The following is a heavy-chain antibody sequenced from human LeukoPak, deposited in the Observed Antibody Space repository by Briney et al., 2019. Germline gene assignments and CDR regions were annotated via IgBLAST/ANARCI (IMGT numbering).Heavy chain of an antibody. D-gene: IGHD2-21*01. CDR3: ARDGVHGGDCDS. J-gene: IGHJ4*02. Sequence: SETLSLTCSVSDYSMTISYYWGWIRQPPGKGLEWIGSIYHSGATYYNPSLKSRVTISKDTSKRQFSLELTSVTAADTAVYYCARDGVHGGDCDSWGQGILVTVSS. CDR1: DYSMTISYY. CDR2: IYHSGAT. V-gene: IGHV4-38-2*02.